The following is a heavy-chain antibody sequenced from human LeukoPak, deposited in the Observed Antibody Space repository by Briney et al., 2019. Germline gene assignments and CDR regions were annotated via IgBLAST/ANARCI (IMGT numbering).Heavy chain of an antibody. Sequence: SETLSLTCAVYGGSFSGFYWSWIRQPPGKGLEWIGEINHGGSTNYNPSLKSRVTISVDTSKNQFSLRLSSVTAADTAVYYCAGLGIGSSFAFEYWDQGTLVTVSS. D-gene: IGHD7-27*01. CDR3: AGLGIGSSFAFEY. CDR1: GGSFSGFY. J-gene: IGHJ4*02. CDR2: INHGGST. V-gene: IGHV4-34*01.